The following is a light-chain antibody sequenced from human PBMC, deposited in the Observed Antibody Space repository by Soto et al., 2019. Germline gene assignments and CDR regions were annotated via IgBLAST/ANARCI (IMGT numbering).Light chain of an antibody. J-gene: IGKJ4*01. CDR3: QQYKNWPPLT. CDR2: GAF. Sequence: EIVMTQSPATLSVSPGETATLSCRASQSVSYNLAWYQQKPGQGPRRLIYGAFTRATGIPARFSGSGSGTDFTLTISSLQSEDFAVYYCQQYKNWPPLTFGGGTKVEIK. V-gene: IGKV3-15*01. CDR1: QSVSYN.